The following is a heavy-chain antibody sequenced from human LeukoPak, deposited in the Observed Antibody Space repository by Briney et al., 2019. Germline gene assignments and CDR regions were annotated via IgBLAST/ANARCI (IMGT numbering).Heavy chain of an antibody. CDR1: GFTFSSYW. CDR2: IKQDGSEK. D-gene: IGHD3-16*01. CDR3: ASAGGSYYYYYMDV. V-gene: IGHV3-7*01. J-gene: IGHJ6*03. Sequence: GGSLRLSCAASGFTFSSYWMSWVRQAPGKGLEWVANIKQDGSEKYYVDSVKGRFTISRDNAKNSLYLQMNSLRAEDTAVYYCASAGGSYYYYYMDVWGKGTTVTVSS.